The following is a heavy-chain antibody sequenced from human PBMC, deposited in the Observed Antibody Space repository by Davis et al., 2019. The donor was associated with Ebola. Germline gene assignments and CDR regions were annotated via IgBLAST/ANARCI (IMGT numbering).Heavy chain of an antibody. J-gene: IGHJ4*02. V-gene: IGHV3-66*01. Sequence: GESLKISCAASGFTVSSNYMSWVRQAPGRGLEWVSVIYSGGSTYYADSVKGGFTISRDNSKNTLYLQMNSLRAEDTAVYYCAREAMVRGGGFDYWGQGTLVTVSS. CDR2: IYSGGST. CDR3: AREAMVRGGGFDY. CDR1: GFTVSSNY. D-gene: IGHD3-10*01.